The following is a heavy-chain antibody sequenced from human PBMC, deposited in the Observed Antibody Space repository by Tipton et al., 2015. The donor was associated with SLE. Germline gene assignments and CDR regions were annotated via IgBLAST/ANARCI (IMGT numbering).Heavy chain of an antibody. Sequence: SLRLSCAASGFTFSSYAMHWVRQAPGKGLEYVSAISSNGGSTYYANSVKGRFTISRDNSKNTLYLQMGSLRAEDMAVYYCARDLYDFWSGYYPPGLYYYGMDVWGQGTTVTVSS. CDR1: GFTFSSYA. CDR2: ISSNGGST. J-gene: IGHJ6*02. CDR3: ARDLYDFWSGYYPPGLYYYGMDV. D-gene: IGHD3-3*01. V-gene: IGHV3-64*01.